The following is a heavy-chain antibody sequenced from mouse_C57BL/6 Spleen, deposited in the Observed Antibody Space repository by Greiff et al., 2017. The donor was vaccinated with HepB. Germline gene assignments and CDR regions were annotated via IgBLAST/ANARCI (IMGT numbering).Heavy chain of an antibody. J-gene: IGHJ3*01. Sequence: QVHVKQSGPELVKPGASVKLSCKASGYTFTSYDINWVKQRPGQGLEWIGWIYPRDGSTKYNEKFKGKATLTVDTSSSTAYMELHSLTSEDSAVYFCARALYYYGSSYCLAYWGQGTLVTVSA. CDR3: ARALYYYGSSYCLAY. CDR2: IYPRDGST. V-gene: IGHV1-85*01. D-gene: IGHD1-1*01. CDR1: GYTFTSYD.